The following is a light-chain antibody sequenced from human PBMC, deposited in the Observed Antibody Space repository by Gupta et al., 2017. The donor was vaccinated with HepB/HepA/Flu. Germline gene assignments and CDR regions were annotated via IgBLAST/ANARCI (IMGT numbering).Light chain of an antibody. CDR2: EVS. CDR3: RQNEQYPLGT. J-gene: IGKJ5*01. Sequence: EIVMTQTPLSLSITPGEQASMSCRSSQSLLHSDGYTYLYWFLQKARPGSTLLIYEVSNRFAGVADRFSGSGGGRDLTLKISRGEEEDFGGYYCRQNEQYPLGTFGQGTLVEIK. CDR1: QSLLHSDGYTY. V-gene: IGKV2D-26*03.